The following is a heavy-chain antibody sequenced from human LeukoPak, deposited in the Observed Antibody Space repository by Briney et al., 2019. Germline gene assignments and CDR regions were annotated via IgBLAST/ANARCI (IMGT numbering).Heavy chain of an antibody. CDR3: AKSSYYDSSGYYREYYFVY. CDR2: ISGSGGST. D-gene: IGHD3-22*01. CDR1: GFTFGDYA. J-gene: IGHJ4*02. Sequence: GGSLRLSCTASGFTFGDYAMSWVRQAPGKGLEWVSAISGSGGSTYYADSVKGRFTISRDNSKNTLYLQMNSLRAEDTAVYYCAKSSYYDSSGYYREYYFVYWGQGTLVTVSS. V-gene: IGHV3-23*01.